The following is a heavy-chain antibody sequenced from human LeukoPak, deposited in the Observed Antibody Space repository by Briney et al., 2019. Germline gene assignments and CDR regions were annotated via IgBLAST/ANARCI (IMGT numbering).Heavy chain of an antibody. CDR1: GFTFSSYE. D-gene: IGHD2-2*01. Sequence: GGSLRLSCAASGFTFSSYEMNWVRQAPGKGLEWVSYISSSGRTIYYADSVKGRFTISRDNAKNSLYLQMNSLRAEDTAVYHCARGDCSSTSCQDYYYGMDVWGKGTTVTVSS. CDR2: ISSSGRTI. J-gene: IGHJ6*04. V-gene: IGHV3-48*03. CDR3: ARGDCSSTSCQDYYYGMDV.